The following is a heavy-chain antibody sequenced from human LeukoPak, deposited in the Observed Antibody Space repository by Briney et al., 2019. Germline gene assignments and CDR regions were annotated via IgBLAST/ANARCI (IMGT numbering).Heavy chain of an antibody. CDR3: ARRSKQWLVGGYFDY. J-gene: IGHJ4*02. CDR2: INHSGST. CDR1: GGSFSGYY. Sequence: MPSETLSLTCAVYGGSFSGYYWSWIRQPPGKGLEWIGEINHSGSTNYNPSLKSRVTISVDTSKNQFSLKLSSVTAADTAVYYCARRSKQWLVGGYFDYWGQGTLVTVSS. D-gene: IGHD6-19*01. V-gene: IGHV4-34*01.